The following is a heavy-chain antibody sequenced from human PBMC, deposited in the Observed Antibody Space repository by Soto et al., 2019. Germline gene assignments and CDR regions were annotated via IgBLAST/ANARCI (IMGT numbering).Heavy chain of an antibody. D-gene: IGHD2-2*01. CDR2: IIPIFGTA. J-gene: IGHJ3*02. Sequence: GASVKVSCKASGGTFSSYAISWVRQAPGQGLEWMGGIIPIFGTANYAQKFQGRVTITADESTSTAYMELSSLRSEDTAVYYCAKGGEADIVVVPAADDAFDIWGQGTMVTVSS. CDR3: AKGGEADIVVVPAADDAFDI. CDR1: GGTFSSYA. V-gene: IGHV1-69*13.